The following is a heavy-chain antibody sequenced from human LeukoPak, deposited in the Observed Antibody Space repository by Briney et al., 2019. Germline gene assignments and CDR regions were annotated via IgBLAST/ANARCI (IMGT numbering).Heavy chain of an antibody. V-gene: IGHV4-39*07. CDR3: ARRTLYCCGDCYAATTRYYYYYYMDV. Sequence: SETLSLTCTVSGGSVSSSSYYWGWIRQPPGKGLEWIGSIYYSGSTYYNPSLKSRVTISVDTSKNQFSLKLSSVTAADAAVYYCARRTLYCCGDCYAATTRYYYYYYMDVWGKGTTVTISS. CDR2: IYYSGST. D-gene: IGHD2-21*02. J-gene: IGHJ6*03. CDR1: GGSVSSSSYY.